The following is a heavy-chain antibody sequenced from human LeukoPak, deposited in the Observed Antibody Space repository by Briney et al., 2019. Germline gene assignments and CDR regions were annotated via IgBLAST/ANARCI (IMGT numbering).Heavy chain of an antibody. CDR1: GFTFSSYA. J-gene: IGHJ3*02. V-gene: IGHV3-30*14. CDR2: ISYDGSNK. Sequence: PGRSLRLSCAASGFTFSSYAMHWVRQAPGKGLEWVAVISYDGSNKYYADSVKGRFTISRDNSKNTLYLQMNSLRAEDTAVYYCARVRSLLWFGEIRWHAFDIWGQGTMVTVSS. CDR3: ARVRSLLWFGEIRWHAFDI. D-gene: IGHD3-10*01.